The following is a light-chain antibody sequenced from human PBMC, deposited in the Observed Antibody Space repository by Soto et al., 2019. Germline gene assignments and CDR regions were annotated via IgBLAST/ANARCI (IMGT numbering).Light chain of an antibody. CDR3: NSYTSTSTPVV. J-gene: IGLJ2*01. V-gene: IGLV2-14*01. CDR2: DVS. Sequence: QSVLTQPASVSGSPGQSITIACTGTSSDVGGYNSVSWYQQHPGKAPKLMIYDVSNRPSGVSNRFSGSKSGNTASLTISGLQAEDEADYYCNSYTSTSTPVVFGGGTQLTVL. CDR1: SSDVGGYNS.